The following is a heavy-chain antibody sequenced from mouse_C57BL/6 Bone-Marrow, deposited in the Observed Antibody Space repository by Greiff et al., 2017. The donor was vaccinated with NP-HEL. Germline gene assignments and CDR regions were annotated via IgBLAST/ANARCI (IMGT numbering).Heavy chain of an antibody. J-gene: IGHJ3*01. CDR2: IYPSDSET. CDR3: ATVSPSYYYGTPWFAY. D-gene: IGHD1-1*01. Sequence: QVQLQQSGAELVRPGSSVKLSCKASGYTFTSYWMDWVKQRPGQGLEWIGNIYPSDSETHYNQKFKDKATLTVDKSSSTAYMQLSSLTSEDSAVYYCATVSPSYYYGTPWFAYWGQGTLVTVSA. V-gene: IGHV1-61*01. CDR1: GYTFTSYW.